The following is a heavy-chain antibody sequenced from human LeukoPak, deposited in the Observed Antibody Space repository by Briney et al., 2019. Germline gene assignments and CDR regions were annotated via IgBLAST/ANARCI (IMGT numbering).Heavy chain of an antibody. D-gene: IGHD4-11*01. CDR2: IHPSGGST. V-gene: IGHV1-46*01. J-gene: IGHJ3*02. CDR3: AREGPISKAFDI. Sequence: ASVKVSCKASGYTFTSYYMNWMRQAPGQGLEWMGIIHPSGGSTSYAQKFQGRVTMTRDTSTSTVYMELSSLRSEDTAVYYCAREGPISKAFDIWGQGTMVTVSS. CDR1: GYTFTSYY.